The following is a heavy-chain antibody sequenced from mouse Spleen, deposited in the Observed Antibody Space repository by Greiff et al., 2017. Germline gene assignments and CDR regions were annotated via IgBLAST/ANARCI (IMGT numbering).Heavy chain of an antibody. V-gene: IGHV7-3*02. CDR2: IRNKANGYTT. CDR3: ASFSSGYFDY. CDR1: GFTFTDYY. J-gene: IGHJ2*01. D-gene: IGHD3-1*01. Sequence: EVHLVESGGGLVQPGGSLRLSCATSGFTFTDYYMSWVRQPPGKALEWLGFIRNKANGYTTEYSASVKGRFTISRDNSQSILYLQMNTLRAEDSATYYCASFSSGYFDYWGQGTTLTVSS.